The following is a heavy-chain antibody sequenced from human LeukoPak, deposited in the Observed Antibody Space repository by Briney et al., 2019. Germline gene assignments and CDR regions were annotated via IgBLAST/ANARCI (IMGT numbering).Heavy chain of an antibody. CDR3: ARVPTYQQLVDY. CDR2: IYYSGST. CDR1: GGSISSYY. Sequence: SETLSLTCTVSGGSISSYYWSWIRQHPGKGLEWIGYIYYSGSTYYNPSLKSRVTISVDTSKNQFSLKLSSVTAADAAVYYCARVPTYQQLVDYWGQGTLVTVSS. J-gene: IGHJ4*02. V-gene: IGHV4-59*06. D-gene: IGHD6-13*01.